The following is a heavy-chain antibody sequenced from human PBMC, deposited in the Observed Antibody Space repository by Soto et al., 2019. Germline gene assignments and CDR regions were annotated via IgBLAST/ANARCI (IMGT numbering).Heavy chain of an antibody. J-gene: IGHJ3*02. Sequence: GESLKISCQGSGYRFTSHWIGWVRQMPGKGLEWMGIIYPGDSDTRYSPSFQGQVTISADKSISTAYLQWSSLKASDTAMYYCARHSRDIYDFWTDAFDIWGQGTMVTVSS. V-gene: IGHV5-51*01. CDR3: ARHSRDIYDFWTDAFDI. D-gene: IGHD3-3*01. CDR1: GYRFTSHW. CDR2: IYPGDSDT.